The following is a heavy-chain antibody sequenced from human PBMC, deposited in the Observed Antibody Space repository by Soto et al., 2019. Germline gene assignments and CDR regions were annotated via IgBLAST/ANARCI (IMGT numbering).Heavy chain of an antibody. CDR3: TRANWYSEY. D-gene: IGHD7-27*01. J-gene: IGHJ4*02. CDR2: TYYNGNT. V-gene: IGHV4-59*11. CDR1: GGSISNHY. Sequence: ETLSLTCTVSGGSISNHYWSWIRQPPGKGLEWSGGTYYNGNTNYNPPLKSRVTMSVDTSKNQISLKLSSVTAADTAVYYCTRANWYSEYWGQGTLVX.